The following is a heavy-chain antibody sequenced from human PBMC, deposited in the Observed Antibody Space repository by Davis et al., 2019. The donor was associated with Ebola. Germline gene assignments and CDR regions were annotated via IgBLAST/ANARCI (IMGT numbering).Heavy chain of an antibody. CDR3: TSGYCSSTSCSYAGY. Sequence: GESLKISCAASGFTVSSNYMSWVRQAPGKGLEWVSVIYSGGSTYYADSVKGRFTISRDNSKNTLYLQMNSLKTEDTAVYYCTSGYCSSTSCSYAGYWGQGTLVTVSS. CDR2: IYSGGST. J-gene: IGHJ4*02. V-gene: IGHV3-53*01. D-gene: IGHD2-2*03. CDR1: GFTVSSNY.